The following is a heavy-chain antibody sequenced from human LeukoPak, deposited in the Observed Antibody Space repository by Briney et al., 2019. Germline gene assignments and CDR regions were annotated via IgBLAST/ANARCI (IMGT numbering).Heavy chain of an antibody. J-gene: IGHJ4*02. Sequence: GGSLRLSCAASGFTFSSYGMHWVRQAPGKGLEWVAFIRYDGSNKYYADSVKGRFTISRDNSKNTLYLQMNSLRAEDTAVYYCAKDDSSGYYHQLGDYWGQGTLVTVSS. CDR1: GFTFSSYG. CDR2: IRYDGSNK. D-gene: IGHD3-22*01. CDR3: AKDDSSGYYHQLGDY. V-gene: IGHV3-30*02.